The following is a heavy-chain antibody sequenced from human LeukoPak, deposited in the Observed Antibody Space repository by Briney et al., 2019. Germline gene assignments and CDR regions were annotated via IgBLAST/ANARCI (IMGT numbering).Heavy chain of an antibody. J-gene: IGHJ4*02. CDR3: AKGGGYSYGYNSPQFDY. V-gene: IGHV3-23*01. CDR2: ISGSGGST. D-gene: IGHD5-18*01. CDR1: GFTFSSYA. Sequence: PGGSLRLSCAASGFTFSSYAMSWVRQAPGKGLEWVSAISGSGGSTYYADSVKGRFTISRDNSKNTLYLQMNSLRAEDTAVYHCAKGGGYSYGYNSPQFDYWGQGTLVTVSS.